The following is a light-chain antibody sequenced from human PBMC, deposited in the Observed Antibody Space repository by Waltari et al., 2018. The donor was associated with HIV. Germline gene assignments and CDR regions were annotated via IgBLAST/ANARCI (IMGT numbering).Light chain of an antibody. V-gene: IGLV2-14*01. CDR2: DVS. J-gene: IGLJ1*01. Sequence: QTALTQPASVSGSPGQSITISCTGPRLDIGGFSLASWFQHHPGKAHKLIKFDVSIRPSGLSNRFSGSKSGITASLTISGLQTEDEADYYCSSYTSYSRLFFGTGTKVTV. CDR1: RLDIGGFSL. CDR3: SSYTSYSRLF.